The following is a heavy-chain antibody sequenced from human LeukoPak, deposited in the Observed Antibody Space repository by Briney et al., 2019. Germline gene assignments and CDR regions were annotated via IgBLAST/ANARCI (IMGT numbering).Heavy chain of an antibody. CDR3: ARWYVRSSGWYLWAGYGMDV. D-gene: IGHD6-19*01. CDR2: INPIFGTP. J-gene: IGHJ6*02. Sequence: GASVKVSCKASGGTFSSSAISWVRQAPGQGLEWMGGINPIFGTPNYAQKFQGRVTITADESTSTAYMELSSLRSEDTAVYYCARWYVRSSGWYLWAGYGMDVWGQGTTVTVSS. V-gene: IGHV1-69*13. CDR1: GGTFSSSA.